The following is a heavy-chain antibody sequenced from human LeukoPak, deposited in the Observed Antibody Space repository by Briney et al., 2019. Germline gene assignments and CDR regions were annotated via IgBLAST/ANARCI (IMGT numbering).Heavy chain of an antibody. CDR1: GGSISSYY. Sequence: SSETLSLTCTVSGGSISSYYWSWIRQPPGKGLEWIGYIYYSGSTNYNPSLKSRVTISVDTSKNQLSLKLSSVTAADTAVYYCARDGYGMDVWGQGTTVTVSS. V-gene: IGHV4-59*01. CDR3: ARDGYGMDV. CDR2: IYYSGST. J-gene: IGHJ6*02.